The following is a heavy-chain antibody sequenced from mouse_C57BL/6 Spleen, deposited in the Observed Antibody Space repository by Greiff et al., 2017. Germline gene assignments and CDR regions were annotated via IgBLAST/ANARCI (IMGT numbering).Heavy chain of an antibody. CDR3: AIDYYGSSSFAY. CDR1: GYAFTNYL. CDR2: INPGSGGT. J-gene: IGHJ3*01. Sequence: QVQLQQSGAELVRPGTSVKVSCKASGYAFTNYLIEWVKQRPGQGLEWIGVINPGSGGTNYNEKFKGKATLTADKSSSTAYMQLSSLTSEDSAVYFCAIDYYGSSSFAYWGQGTLVTVSA. D-gene: IGHD1-1*01. V-gene: IGHV1-54*01.